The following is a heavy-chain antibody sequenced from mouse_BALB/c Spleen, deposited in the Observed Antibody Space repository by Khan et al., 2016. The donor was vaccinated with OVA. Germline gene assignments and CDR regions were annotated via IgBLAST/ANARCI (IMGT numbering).Heavy chain of an antibody. CDR1: GFTFSSYS. J-gene: IGHJ3*01. CDR3: AYHLTVSFAY. V-gene: IGHV5-6*01. Sequence: EVELVESGGDLVKPGGSLKLSCAASGFTFSSYSMSWVRQTPDKRLEWVASISSGGDYTYYPDSVKGRFTISRDNAKNTLYLQMSDLKSEDTAMYYCAYHLTVSFAYWGQGTLVTVSA. D-gene: IGHD4-1*01. CDR2: ISSGGDYT.